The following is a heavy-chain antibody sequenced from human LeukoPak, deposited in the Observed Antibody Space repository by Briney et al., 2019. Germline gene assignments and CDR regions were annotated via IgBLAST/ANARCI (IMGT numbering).Heavy chain of an antibody. Sequence: GGSLRLSCAASGFTFSSYVMHWVRQAPGKGLEWVAVISYDGSNKYYADSVKGRFTISRDNSKNTLYLQMNSLRAEDTAVYYCAKAIGTYDILTGPDYWGQGTLVTVSS. CDR1: GFTFSSYV. D-gene: IGHD3-9*01. CDR3: AKAIGTYDILTGPDY. J-gene: IGHJ4*02. CDR2: ISYDGSNK. V-gene: IGHV3-30*18.